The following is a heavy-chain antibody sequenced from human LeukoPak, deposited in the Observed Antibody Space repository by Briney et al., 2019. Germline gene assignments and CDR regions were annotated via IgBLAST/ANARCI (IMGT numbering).Heavy chain of an antibody. D-gene: IGHD2-2*02. J-gene: IGHJ6*02. V-gene: IGHV1-69*04. CDR2: IIPILGIA. Sequence: GASVKVSCKASGGTFSSYAISWVRQAPGQGLELMGRIIPILGIANYAQKFQGRVTITADKSTSTAYMELSSLRSEDTAVYYCAREKYCSSTSCYTGYYYYYGMDVWGQGTTVTVSS. CDR3: AREKYCSSTSCYTGYYYYYGMDV. CDR1: GGTFSSYA.